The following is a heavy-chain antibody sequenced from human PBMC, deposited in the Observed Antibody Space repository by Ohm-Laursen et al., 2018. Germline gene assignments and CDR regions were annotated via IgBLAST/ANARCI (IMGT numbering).Heavy chain of an antibody. CDR1: GYTFTSYD. D-gene: IGHD3-3*01. CDR3: ARWRYDFWSGHNDY. J-gene: IGHJ4*02. CDR2: MNPNSGNT. V-gene: IGHV1-8*01. Sequence: AASVKVSCKASGYTFTSYDINWVRQAAGQGLEWMGWMNPNSGNTGYAQKSQGRVTMTRNTSISTAYMELSSLRSEDTAVYYCARWRYDFWSGHNDYWGQGTLVTVSS.